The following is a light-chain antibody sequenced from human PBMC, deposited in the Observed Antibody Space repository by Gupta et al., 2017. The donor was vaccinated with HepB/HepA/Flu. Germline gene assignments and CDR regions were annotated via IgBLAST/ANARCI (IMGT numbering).Light chain of an antibody. CDR3: SSYAGSFNYVV. V-gene: IGLV2-23*02. CDR2: EVT. CDR1: SNDVGKYNL. Sequence: QSALTQPASVSGSPGQSITISCTGTSNDVGKYNLVSWYQQNPGKAPKLLSYEVTKRPSGVSDRFSGSKSGNTASLTISWLHAEDEADYYCSSYAGSFNYVVFGGGTKLTVL. J-gene: IGLJ2*01.